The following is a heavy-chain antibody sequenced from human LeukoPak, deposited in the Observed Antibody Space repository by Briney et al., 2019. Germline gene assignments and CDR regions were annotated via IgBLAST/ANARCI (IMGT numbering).Heavy chain of an antibody. D-gene: IGHD1-26*01. V-gene: IGHV4-34*01. CDR3: ARDCSGSYYGPGGYFDY. J-gene: IGHJ4*02. Sequence: PSETLSLTCAVYGGSFSGYYWSWIRQPPGKGLEWIGEINHRGSTNYNPSLKSRVTISVDTSKNQFSLKLSSVTAADTAVYYCARDCSGSYYGPGGYFDYWGQGTLVTVSS. CDR2: INHRGST. CDR1: GGSFSGYY.